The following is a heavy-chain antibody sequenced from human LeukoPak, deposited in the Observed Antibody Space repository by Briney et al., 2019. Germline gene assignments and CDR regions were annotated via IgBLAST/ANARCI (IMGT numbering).Heavy chain of an antibody. CDR1: GGSISSGSYY. CDR3: ARDLAGSGSYYYFDY. D-gene: IGHD3-10*01. CDR2: IYTSGST. Sequence: SETLSLTCTVSGGSISSGSYYWSWIRQPAGKGLEWIGRIYTSGSTNYNPSLKSRVTISVDTSKNQFSLKLSSVTAADTAVYYCARDLAGSGSYYYFDYWGQGTLVTVSS. V-gene: IGHV4-61*02. J-gene: IGHJ4*02.